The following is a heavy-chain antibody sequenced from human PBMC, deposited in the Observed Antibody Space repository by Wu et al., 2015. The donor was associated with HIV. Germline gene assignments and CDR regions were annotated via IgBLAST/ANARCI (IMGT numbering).Heavy chain of an antibody. CDR1: GHSFTGYY. D-gene: IGHD6-19*01. Sequence: QVQLVQSGAEVKKPGASVKVPCKASGHSFTGYYIHWVRQAPGQGLEWMGWINPGSGDTSYSQKLQNRVTMTRDTSISTAYMELNRLRFDGTAVYYCARDPQEVSGWYTHWGQGTLVTVSS. V-gene: IGHV1-2*02. CDR3: ARDPQEVSGWYTH. CDR2: INPGSGDT. J-gene: IGHJ4*02.